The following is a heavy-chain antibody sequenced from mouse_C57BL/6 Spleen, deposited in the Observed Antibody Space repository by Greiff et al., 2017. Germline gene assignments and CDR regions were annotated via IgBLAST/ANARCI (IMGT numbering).Heavy chain of an antibody. D-gene: IGHD4-1*02. CDR2: IDPSDSYT. V-gene: IGHV1-69*01. CDR1: GYTFTSYW. Sequence: QVQLQQPGAELVMPGASVKLSCKASGYTFTSYWMHWVKQRPGQGLEWIGEIDPSDSYTNYNQKFKGKSTLTVDKSSSTAFMQLSSLTSEDSAVYYWARRSQLGALDYWGQGTTLTVSS. CDR3: ARRSQLGALDY. J-gene: IGHJ2*01.